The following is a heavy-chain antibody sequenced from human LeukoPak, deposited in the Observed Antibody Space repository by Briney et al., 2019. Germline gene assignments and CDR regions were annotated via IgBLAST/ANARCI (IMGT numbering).Heavy chain of an antibody. CDR2: ISPNSGVT. J-gene: IGHJ4*02. CDR1: GYTFTGYY. V-gene: IGHV1-2*02. CDR3: ARKDSYYDSSAYDY. Sequence: SVKVSCKASGYTFTGYYIHWVRQAPGQGLEWMGWISPNSGVTIYAQNFQGRVTMTRDTSISTAYMELSRLRSDDTAVYYCARKDSYYDSSAYDYWGQGTLVTVSS. D-gene: IGHD3-22*01.